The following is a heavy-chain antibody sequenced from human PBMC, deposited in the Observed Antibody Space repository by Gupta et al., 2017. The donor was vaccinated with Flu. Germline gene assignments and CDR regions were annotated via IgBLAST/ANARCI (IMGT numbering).Heavy chain of an antibody. CDR2: ISGSGGST. D-gene: IGHD2-15*01. V-gene: IGHV3-23*01. J-gene: IGHJ4*02. Sequence: EVQLLESGGGLVQPGGFLRLSCAASGFTFSSYAMSWVRQAPGKGLEWVSAISGSGGSTYYADSVKGRFTISRDNSKNTLYLQMNSLRAEDTAVYYCAKFHLGKWVAATSVYFDYWGQGTLVTVSS. CDR1: GFTFSSYA. CDR3: AKFHLGKWVAATSVYFDY.